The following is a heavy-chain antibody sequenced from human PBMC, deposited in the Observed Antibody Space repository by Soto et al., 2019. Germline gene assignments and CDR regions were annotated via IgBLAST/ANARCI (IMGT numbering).Heavy chain of an antibody. CDR2: INPNSGGT. CDR3: ARGKYYDFWSGYAYYYYGMDV. V-gene: IGHV1-2*02. J-gene: IGHJ6*02. Sequence: ASVKVSCKASGYTFTSYAMHWVRQAPGQGLEWMGWINPNSGGTNYAQKFQGRVTMTRDTSISTAYMELSRLRSDDTAVYYCARGKYYDFWSGYAYYYYGMDVWGQGTTVTVSS. CDR1: GYTFTSYA. D-gene: IGHD3-3*01.